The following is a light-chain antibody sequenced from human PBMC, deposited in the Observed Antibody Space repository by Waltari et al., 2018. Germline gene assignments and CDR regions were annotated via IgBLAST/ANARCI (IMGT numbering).Light chain of an antibody. CDR2: GAY. CDR3: RQYNNWLPIT. Sequence: EIAMTLSPATLSVSPGERATSICRASQSVSSNLAWYQQQPGHAPRLLIYGAYTRATGTPARFSGSGSGTEYTFTISSLQSEDFAVYFCRQYNNWLPITSGPGTRLELK. J-gene: IGKJ5*01. V-gene: IGKV3D-15*01. CDR1: QSVSSN.